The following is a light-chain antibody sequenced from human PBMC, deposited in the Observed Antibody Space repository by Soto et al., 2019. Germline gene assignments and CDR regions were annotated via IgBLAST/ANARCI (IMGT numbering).Light chain of an antibody. CDR3: QQYNNRPPFT. V-gene: IGKV1-33*01. J-gene: IGKJ3*01. Sequence: DIQMTQSPSSLSASVGARVSITCQASQDIRTSLSWFQHKPGRAPKLLIYGASYLETGVPSRFRGSGSGTDFTLTISSLQPQDIAAYYCQQYNNRPPFTFGPGTIVEIK. CDR1: QDIRTS. CDR2: GAS.